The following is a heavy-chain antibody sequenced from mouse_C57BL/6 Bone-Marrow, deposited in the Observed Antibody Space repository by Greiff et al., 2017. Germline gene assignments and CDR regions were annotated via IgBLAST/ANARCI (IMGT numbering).Heavy chain of an antibody. D-gene: IGHD2-1*01. V-gene: IGHV1-81*01. J-gene: IGHJ3*01. CDR2: IYPRSGNT. CDR3: ARRGGNYPFAY. CDR1: GYTFTSYG. Sequence: VQLQQSGAELARPGASVKLSCKASGYTFTSYGISWVKQRTGQGLEWIGEIYPRSGNTYYNEKFKGKATLTADKSSSTAYMELRSLTSADSAVYLCARRGGNYPFAYWGQGTLVTVSA.